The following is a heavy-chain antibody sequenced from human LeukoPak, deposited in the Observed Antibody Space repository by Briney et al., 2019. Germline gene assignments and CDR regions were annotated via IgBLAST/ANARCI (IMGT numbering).Heavy chain of an antibody. V-gene: IGHV3-23*01. CDR2: ITGSDFIT. D-gene: IGHD3-9*01. CDR3: AKWGDYDVLTGYYDPDY. J-gene: IGHJ4*02. CDR1: GFTFSNYA. Sequence: GASLRLSCAASGFTFSNYAMSWARQAPGKGLELVSAITGSDFITYYADSVKGRFTISRDNYKNTLYLQMNSLRAEDTAVYYCAKWGDYDVLTGYYDPDYWGQGTLVTVSS.